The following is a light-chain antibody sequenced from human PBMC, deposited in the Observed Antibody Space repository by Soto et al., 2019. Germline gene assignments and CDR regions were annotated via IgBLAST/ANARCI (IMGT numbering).Light chain of an antibody. CDR2: DVN. J-gene: IGLJ1*01. V-gene: IGLV2-11*01. CDR1: SSDVGGYNY. CDR3: CSYAGSYTLV. Sequence: QSALTQPRSVSGSPGQSVTISCTGTSSDVGGYNYVSWYQQHPGKAPKLMIYDVNKRPSGVPDRLSGSKSGNTASLTISGLQSADEADYYCCSYAGSYTLVFGTGTKVTVL.